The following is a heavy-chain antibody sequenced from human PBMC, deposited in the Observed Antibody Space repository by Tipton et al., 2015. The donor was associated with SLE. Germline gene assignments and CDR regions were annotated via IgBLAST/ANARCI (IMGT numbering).Heavy chain of an antibody. CDR2: INWNGGST. CDR3: ARVDTAIYYYYGMDV. V-gene: IGHV3-20*04. D-gene: IGHD5-18*01. Sequence: SLRLSCAASGFTFDDYGMSWVRQAPGKGLEWVSGINWNGGSTGYADSVKGRFTISRDNAKNTLYLQMNSLRAEDTAVYYCARVDTAIYYYYGMDVWGQGTTVTVSS. CDR1: GFTFDDYG. J-gene: IGHJ6*02.